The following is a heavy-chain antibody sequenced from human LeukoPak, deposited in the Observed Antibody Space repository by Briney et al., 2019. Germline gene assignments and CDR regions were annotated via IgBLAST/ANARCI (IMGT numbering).Heavy chain of an antibody. CDR1: GFTFSSYA. D-gene: IGHD3-10*01. CDR3: AKEWFGELSRNWFDP. Sequence: GGSLRLSCAASGFTFSSYAMSWVRQAPGKGLEWVSAISGSGGSTYYADSVRGRFTISRDNSKNTLYLQMNSLRAEDTAVYYCAKEWFGELSRNWFDPWGQGTLVTVSS. V-gene: IGHV3-23*01. CDR2: ISGSGGST. J-gene: IGHJ5*02.